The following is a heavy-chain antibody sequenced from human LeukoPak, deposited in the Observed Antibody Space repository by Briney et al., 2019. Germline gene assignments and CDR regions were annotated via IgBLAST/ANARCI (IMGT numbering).Heavy chain of an antibody. Sequence: SETLSLTCTVSGYSISSGYYWGWIRPPPGKGLEWIGSIYHSGSTYYNPSLKSRVTISVDTSKNQFSLKLSSVTAADTAVYYCARSGGDNWAFGYWGQGTLVTVSS. CDR1: GYSISSGYY. D-gene: IGHD1-1*01. CDR3: ARSGGDNWAFGY. CDR2: IYHSGST. J-gene: IGHJ4*02. V-gene: IGHV4-38-2*02.